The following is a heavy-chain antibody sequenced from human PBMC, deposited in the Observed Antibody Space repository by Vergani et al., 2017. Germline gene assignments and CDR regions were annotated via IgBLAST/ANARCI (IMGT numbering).Heavy chain of an antibody. CDR1: EYSFGNYW. D-gene: IGHD1-1*01. CDR3: ARHTTYTVS. CDR2: IYPADSDT. Sequence: EVELVQSGPEMRKPGESLKISCKGSEYSFGNYWIGWVRQMPGKGLEWMGIIYPADSDTRYSQSFQDQVTISSDKSISTAFLQWDSLKASDTALYYCARHTTYTVSWGHGTLVTVSS. J-gene: IGHJ5*01. V-gene: IGHV5-51*01.